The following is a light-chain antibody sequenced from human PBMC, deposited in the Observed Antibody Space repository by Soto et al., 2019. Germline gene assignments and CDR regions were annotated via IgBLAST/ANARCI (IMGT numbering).Light chain of an antibody. J-gene: IGKJ1*01. CDR1: QSISRW. CDR3: QQYNDRWT. CDR2: KAS. V-gene: IGKV1-5*03. Sequence: DIQMTQSPSTLSASVGDRVTITCRASQSISRWLAWYQQKPVKAPNLLIYKASTLQSGVPSRFSGGGSGTEFTLTISSLQPDECGTYYCQQYNDRWTFGQGTKVEIK.